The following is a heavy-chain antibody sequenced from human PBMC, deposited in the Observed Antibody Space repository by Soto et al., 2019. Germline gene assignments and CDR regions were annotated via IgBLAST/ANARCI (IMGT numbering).Heavy chain of an antibody. CDR3: ARDSVGSSSWYTRYYYYGMDV. Sequence: SETLSLTCAVYGVSFSGYYWSWLRQPPGKGLEWIGEINHSGSTNYNPSLKSRVTISVDTSKNQFSLKLSSVTAADTAVYYCARDSVGSSSWYTRYYYYGMDVWGQGTTVTV. D-gene: IGHD6-13*01. J-gene: IGHJ6*02. CDR2: INHSGST. V-gene: IGHV4-34*01. CDR1: GVSFSGYY.